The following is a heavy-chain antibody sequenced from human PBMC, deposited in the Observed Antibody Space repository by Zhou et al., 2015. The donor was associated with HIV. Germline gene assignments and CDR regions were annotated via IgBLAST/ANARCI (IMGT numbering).Heavy chain of an antibody. CDR1: GYTFTSYD. CDR2: MDPHSGDT. CDR3: ARVPIRRIAASGTGF. V-gene: IGHV1-8*01. Sequence: QVQLVQSGAEVQKPGASVKVSCKASGYTFTSYDINWVRQATGQGLEWMGWMDPHSGDTGYAQNFQGRVTMTRNTSISTAYLELNSLRSEDTAVYYCARVPIRRIAASGTGFWGQGTLVTVSS. J-gene: IGHJ4*02. D-gene: IGHD6-13*01.